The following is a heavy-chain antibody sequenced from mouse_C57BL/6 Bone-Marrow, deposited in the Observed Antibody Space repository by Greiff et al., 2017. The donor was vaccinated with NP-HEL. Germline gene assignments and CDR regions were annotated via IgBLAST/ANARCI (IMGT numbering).Heavy chain of an antibody. D-gene: IGHD1-2*01. CDR1: GFSFNTYA. CDR3: VRHVHDPRFAY. Sequence: EVKLVESGGGLVQPKGSLKLSCAASGFSFNTYAMNWVRQAPGKGLEWVARIRSKSNNYATYYADSVKDRFTISRDDSESMLYLQMNNLKTEDTAMYYCVRHVHDPRFAYWGQGTLVTVSA. CDR2: IRSKSNNYAT. V-gene: IGHV10-1*01. J-gene: IGHJ3*01.